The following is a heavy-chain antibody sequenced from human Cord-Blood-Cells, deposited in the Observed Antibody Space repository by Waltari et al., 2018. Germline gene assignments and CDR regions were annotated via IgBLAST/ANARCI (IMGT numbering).Heavy chain of an antibody. D-gene: IGHD6-19*01. Sequence: QVQLVQSGAEVKKPGASVKVSCKASGYTFTGYYMHWVRQAPGQGLEWMAWINPNGGGTNDTQKVQGWVTLTRDTSISTAYMELSRLRSDDTAVYYCARGALGSGWYAFDIWGQGTMVTVSS. CDR3: ARGALGSGWYAFDI. CDR1: GYTFTGYY. CDR2: INPNGGGT. J-gene: IGHJ3*02. V-gene: IGHV1-2*04.